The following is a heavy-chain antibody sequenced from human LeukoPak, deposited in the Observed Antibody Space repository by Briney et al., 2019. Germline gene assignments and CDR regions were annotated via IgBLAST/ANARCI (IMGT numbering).Heavy chain of an antibody. CDR2: IYYSGST. CDR1: GGSISSSSYY. CDR3: ARGGRYSSSWYGY. J-gene: IGHJ4*02. Sequence: PSETLSLTCTVSGGSISSSSYYWGWIRQPPGKGLEWIGSIYYSGSTYYNPSLKSRVTISVDTSKNQFSLKLSSVTAADTAVYYCARGGRYSSSWYGYWGQGTLVTVYS. V-gene: IGHV4-39*01. D-gene: IGHD6-13*01.